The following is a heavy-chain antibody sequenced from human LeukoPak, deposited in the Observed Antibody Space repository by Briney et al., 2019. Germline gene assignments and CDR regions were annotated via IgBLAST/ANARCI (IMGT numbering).Heavy chain of an antibody. CDR1: GGSISSSSYY. J-gene: IGHJ5*02. D-gene: IGHD3-3*01. CDR2: IYYSGST. CDR3: ARPANYDFWSGYPNNWFDP. V-gene: IGHV4-39*01. Sequence: SETLSLTCTVSGGSISSSSYYWGWIRQPPGKGLEWIGSIYYSGSTYYNPSLKSRVTISVDTSKNQFSLKLSPVTAADTAVYYCARPANYDFWSGYPNNWFDPWGQGTLVTVSS.